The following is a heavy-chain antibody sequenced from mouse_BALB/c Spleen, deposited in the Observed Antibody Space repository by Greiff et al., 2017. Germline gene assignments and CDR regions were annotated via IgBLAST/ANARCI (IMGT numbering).Heavy chain of an antibody. CDR2: ISSGSSTI. J-gene: IGHJ2*01. V-gene: IGHV5-17*02. CDR1: GFTFSSFG. D-gene: IGHD2-1*01. Sequence: EVHLVESGGGLVQPGGSRKLSCAASGFTFSSFGMHWVRQAPEKGLEWVAYISSGSSTIYYADTVKGRFTISRDNPKNTLYLEMSSLRSEDTAMYYCARRNYSLFDYWGQGTTLTVSS. CDR3: ARRNYSLFDY.